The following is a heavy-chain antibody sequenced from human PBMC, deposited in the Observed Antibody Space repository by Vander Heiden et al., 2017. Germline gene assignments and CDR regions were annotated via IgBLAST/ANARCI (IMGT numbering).Heavy chain of an antibody. CDR1: GFTFSRYW. J-gene: IGHJ4*02. Sequence: EVQLVESGGGLVQPGASLRLPCAASGFTFSRYWMPWVRQFPGKGLVWVSRMNEDGSTTNYADSVKGRFTISRENAKNMLYLQMNSLGAEDTAVYYCARDVGGGSSYWGQGTLVTVSS. CDR2: MNEDGSTT. V-gene: IGHV3-74*01. D-gene: IGHD2-15*01. CDR3: ARDVGGGSSY.